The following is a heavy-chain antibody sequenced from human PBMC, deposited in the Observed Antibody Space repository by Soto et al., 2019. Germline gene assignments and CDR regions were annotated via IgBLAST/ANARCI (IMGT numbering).Heavy chain of an antibody. CDR2: ISAYNGNT. V-gene: IGHV1-18*01. CDR3: AREAAMVIIADRSGPV. Sequence: ASVKVSCKASGYTFTSYGISWVRQAPGQGLEWMGWISAYNGNTNYAQKLQGRVTMTTDTSTSTAYMELRSLRSDDTAVYYCAREAAMVIIADRSGPVWGQGTLVTVSS. J-gene: IGHJ4*02. CDR1: GYTFTSYG. D-gene: IGHD5-18*01.